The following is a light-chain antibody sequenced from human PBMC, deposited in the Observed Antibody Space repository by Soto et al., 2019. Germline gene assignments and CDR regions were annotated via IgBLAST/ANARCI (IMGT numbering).Light chain of an antibody. V-gene: IGLV2-8*01. CDR1: SSDVGGYNY. J-gene: IGLJ1*01. CDR2: EVS. Sequence: QSALTQPPSASGSPGQSVTISCTGTSSDVGGYNYVSWYQQHPGKAPKLMIYEVSKRPSGVPDRFSGSKSGNTASLTISGLQAEDEADYYCCSYARSPSYVFGTGTKVTVL. CDR3: CSYARSPSYV.